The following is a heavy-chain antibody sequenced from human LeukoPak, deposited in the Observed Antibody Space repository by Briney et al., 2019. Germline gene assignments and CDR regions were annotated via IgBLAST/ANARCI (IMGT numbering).Heavy chain of an antibody. J-gene: IGHJ4*02. CDR1: GYSFTSYW. CDR2: IYPGDSDT. CDR3: ARQFSSHTAGY. Sequence: GESLKISCKGSGYSFTSYWIGWVRQMPGKGLEWMGIIYPGDSDTRYSPSFQGQVTISAGKSISTAYRQWSSLKASDTAMYYCARQFSSHTAGYWGQGTLVTVSS. V-gene: IGHV5-51*01. D-gene: IGHD2-2*02.